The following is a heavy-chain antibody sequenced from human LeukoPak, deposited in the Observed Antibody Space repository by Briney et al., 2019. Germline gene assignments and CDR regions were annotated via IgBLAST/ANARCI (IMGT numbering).Heavy chain of an antibody. V-gene: IGHV1-69*04. D-gene: IGHD6-19*01. Sequence: GSSVKVSCKASGGTFSSYAFSWVRQTPGQGLEWMGRIFPIIGIANYAQKFQGRVTITADKSTSTAYMGLRSLRSEDTAVYYCARDYSSGWYDYWGQGTLVTVSS. J-gene: IGHJ4*02. CDR1: GGTFSSYA. CDR3: ARDYSSGWYDY. CDR2: IFPIIGIA.